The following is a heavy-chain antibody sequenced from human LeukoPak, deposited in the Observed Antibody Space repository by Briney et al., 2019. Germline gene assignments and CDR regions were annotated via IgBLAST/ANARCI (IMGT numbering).Heavy chain of an antibody. CDR2: ISGSGGNT. CDR1: GFTFSNYA. J-gene: IGHJ4*02. Sequence: GGSLRLSCTASGFTFSNYAMSWVRQAPGKGLEWVSGISGSGGNTYYADSVKGRFTISRDNSKNTLYLQMNSLRAEDTAVYYCAKGVRDCSSTGCYPHWGQGTLVTVSS. CDR3: AKGVRDCSSTGCYPH. V-gene: IGHV3-23*01. D-gene: IGHD2-2*01.